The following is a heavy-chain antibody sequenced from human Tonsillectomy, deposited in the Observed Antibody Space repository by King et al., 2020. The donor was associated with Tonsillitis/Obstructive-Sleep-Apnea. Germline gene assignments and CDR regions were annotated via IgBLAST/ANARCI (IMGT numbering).Heavy chain of an antibody. J-gene: IGHJ5*02. D-gene: IGHD2-8*01. CDR1: GGSVSSGGYY. CDR3: AVARYCTS. V-gene: IGHV4-61*08. CDR2: IYYSGST. Sequence: VQLQESGPGLVKPSETLYLTCNVSGGSVSSGGYYWSWIRQPPGKGLEWIGYIYYSGSTNYNPSLKSRVTISVDTSKNQFSLKLSSVTAADTAVYYCAVARYCTSWGQGTLVTVSS.